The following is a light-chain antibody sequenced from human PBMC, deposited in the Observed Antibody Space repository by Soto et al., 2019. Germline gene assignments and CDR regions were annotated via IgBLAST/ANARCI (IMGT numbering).Light chain of an antibody. CDR1: QSISNW. Sequence: DIQMTQSPSTLPASVGDRVTITCRASQSISNWLAWYQQKPGKAPKVLIYAASSLQSGVPSRFSGSGSGTEFTLTISSLQPEDFTTYYCQQGYSTPNTFGQGTRLEIK. CDR3: QQGYSTPNT. CDR2: AAS. V-gene: IGKV1-39*01. J-gene: IGKJ5*01.